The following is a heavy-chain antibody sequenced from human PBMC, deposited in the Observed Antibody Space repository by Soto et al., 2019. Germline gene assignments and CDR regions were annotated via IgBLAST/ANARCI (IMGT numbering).Heavy chain of an antibody. Sequence: SMKVYCKASGGTFSSYAISWVRQAPGQGLEWMGGISPIFGTANYAQKFQGRVTITADESTSTAYMELRSLRSEDSAVYYCFVPHSSSWAYVGYWCQGTLVTVTS. CDR3: FVPHSSSWAYVGY. V-gene: IGHV1-69*13. D-gene: IGHD6-13*01. CDR2: ISPIFGTA. J-gene: IGHJ4*02. CDR1: GGTFSSYA.